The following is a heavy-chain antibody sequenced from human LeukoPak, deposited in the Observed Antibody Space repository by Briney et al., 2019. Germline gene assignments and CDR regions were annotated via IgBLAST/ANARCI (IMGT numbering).Heavy chain of an antibody. Sequence: TLSLTCAVSGGSISSGSYYWCWIRQPAGKGLEWIGRIHSSGSTNYNPSLKSRVSILADTSKNQFSLKLTSVTAADTAVYYCARDGDYGDYEYWGQGTLVTVSS. V-gene: IGHV4-61*02. CDR1: GGSISSGSYY. CDR3: ARDGDYGDYEY. D-gene: IGHD4-17*01. CDR2: IHSSGST. J-gene: IGHJ4*02.